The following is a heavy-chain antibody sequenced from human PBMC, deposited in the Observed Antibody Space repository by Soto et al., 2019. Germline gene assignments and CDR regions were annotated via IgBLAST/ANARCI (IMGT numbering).Heavy chain of an antibody. CDR1: GFTFSYYE. V-gene: IGHV3-48*03. J-gene: IGHJ5*02. Sequence: EVQLAESGGDLVQPGGSLRLSCVGSGFTFSYYEMNWVRQAPGKGLERVSFISHTDRLTHYPDSVKGRFTISRDNSQNYLYLEMTSLRVADTGVYYCVRDTGRASADLWGQGTLVTVSS. CDR3: VRDTGRASADL. D-gene: IGHD6-13*01. CDR2: ISHTDRLT.